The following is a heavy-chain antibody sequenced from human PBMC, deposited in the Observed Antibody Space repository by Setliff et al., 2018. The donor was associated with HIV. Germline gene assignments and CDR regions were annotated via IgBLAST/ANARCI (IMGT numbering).Heavy chain of an antibody. D-gene: IGHD5-12*01. CDR2: INHSGST. Sequence: PSVTLSLTCAVYGGSFSDYSWNWVRQPPGKGLEWLGEINHSGSTNYNPSLKSRVTISADTSKKQFSLNVTSVTAADTAVYYCARRGWNGYTAFDCWGQGTLVTV. CDR3: ARRGWNGYTAFDC. CDR1: GGSFSDYS. V-gene: IGHV4-34*01. J-gene: IGHJ4*02.